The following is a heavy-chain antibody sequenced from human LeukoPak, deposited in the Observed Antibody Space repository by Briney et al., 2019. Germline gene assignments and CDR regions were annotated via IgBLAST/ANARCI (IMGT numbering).Heavy chain of an antibody. Sequence: SETLSLTCTVSGGSISSYYWSWIRQPPGKGLEWIGYIYYSGSTNYSPSLKSRVTISVDTSKNQFSLKLSSVTAADTAVYYCARGRSYGYDGVDYWGQGTLVTVSS. CDR3: ARGRSYGYDGVDY. CDR2: IYYSGST. J-gene: IGHJ4*02. D-gene: IGHD5-18*01. CDR1: GGSISSYY. V-gene: IGHV4-59*01.